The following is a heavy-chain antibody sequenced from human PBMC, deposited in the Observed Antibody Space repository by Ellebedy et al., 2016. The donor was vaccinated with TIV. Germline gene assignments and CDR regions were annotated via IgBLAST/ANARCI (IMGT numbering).Heavy chain of an antibody. J-gene: IGHJ3*02. D-gene: IGHD3-10*01. V-gene: IGHV1-69*13. CDR2: IVPLVGSI. Sequence: ASVKVSXXASRGTFNNYAFNWVRQAPGQGLEWMGGIVPLVGSIKYAEKFQGRVTISADESTTTGYLDFSSLTSEDTAVYYCARKFGGGGAFDSWGQGTMITVSP. CDR3: ARKFGGGGAFDS. CDR1: RGTFNNYA.